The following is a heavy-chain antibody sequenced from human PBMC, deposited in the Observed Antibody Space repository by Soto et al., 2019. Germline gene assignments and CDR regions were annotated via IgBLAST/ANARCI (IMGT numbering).Heavy chain of an antibody. D-gene: IGHD2-2*01. CDR2: ISAYNGNT. Sequence: ASVKVSCKASGYTFTSYGISWVRRAPGQGLEWMGWISAYNGNTNYAQKLQGRVTMTTDTSTSTAYKEMRNLKSDDTAIYYCARDLKYCTTSSCYSPHDYWGQGTQVTVSS. V-gene: IGHV1-18*01. CDR3: ARDLKYCTTSSCYSPHDY. CDR1: GYTFTSYG. J-gene: IGHJ4*02.